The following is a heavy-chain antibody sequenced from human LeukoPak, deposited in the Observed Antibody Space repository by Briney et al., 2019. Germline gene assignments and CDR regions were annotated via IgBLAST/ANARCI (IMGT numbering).Heavy chain of an antibody. CDR2: INWNGGST. CDR1: GFTFSSHW. D-gene: IGHD6-13*01. V-gene: IGHV3-20*04. J-gene: IGHJ4*02. CDR3: ARAKPSSWYRIFDY. Sequence: PGGSLRLSCAASGFTFSSHWMSWVRQAPGRGLEWVSGINWNGGSTAYADSLKGRFTISRDNAKNSLYLQMNSLRAEDTALYYCARAKPSSWYRIFDYWGQGTLVTVSS.